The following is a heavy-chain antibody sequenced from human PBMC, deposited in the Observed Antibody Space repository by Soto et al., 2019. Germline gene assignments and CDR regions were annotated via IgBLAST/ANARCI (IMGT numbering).Heavy chain of an antibody. J-gene: IGHJ6*02. Sequence: SETLSLTCTVSGGSISSSSYYWGWIRQPPGKGLEWIGSIYYSGYTYYNPSLKSRVTISVDTSKNQFSLKLSSVTAADTAVYYCARQLLSDYYYYGMDVWGQGTTVTVSS. CDR2: IYYSGYT. V-gene: IGHV4-39*01. CDR3: ARQLLSDYYYYGMDV. CDR1: GGSISSSSYY. D-gene: IGHD2-2*01.